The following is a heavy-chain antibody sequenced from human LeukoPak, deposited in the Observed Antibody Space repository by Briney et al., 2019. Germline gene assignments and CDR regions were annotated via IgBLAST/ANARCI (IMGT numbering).Heavy chain of an antibody. CDR3: ARGCPQCDYLDY. CDR2: THRSGDT. V-gene: IGHV4/OR15-8*02. D-gene: IGHD2-15*01. Sequence: PSETLSLTCAVYGVSISSGNWWTWVRQPPGKGLEWIGETHRSGDTKYNPSLKGRVTISVDKSKNQFSLKLSSVTAADTAVYYCARGCPQCDYLDYWGQGTLATVSS. CDR1: GVSISSGNW. J-gene: IGHJ4*02.